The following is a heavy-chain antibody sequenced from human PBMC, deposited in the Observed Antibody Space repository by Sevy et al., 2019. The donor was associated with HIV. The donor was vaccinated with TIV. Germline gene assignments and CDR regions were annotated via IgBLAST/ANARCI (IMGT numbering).Heavy chain of an antibody. CDR1: GGSVSSGSYY. Sequence: SETLSLTCTVSGGSVSSGSYYWSWIRQPPGKGLEWIGYIYYSGGTNYNPSLKSRVTISLATSKDHFSLKLTSVTTADTAVYYCARDDPVMNAFDIWGQGTMVTVSS. CDR3: ARDDPVMNAFDI. D-gene: IGHD3-16*01. V-gene: IGHV4-61*03. CDR2: IYYSGGT. J-gene: IGHJ3*02.